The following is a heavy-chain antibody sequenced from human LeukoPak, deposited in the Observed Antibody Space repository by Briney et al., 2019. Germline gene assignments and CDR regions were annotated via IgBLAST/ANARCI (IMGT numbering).Heavy chain of an antibody. V-gene: IGHV4-31*03. D-gene: IGHD3-22*01. Sequence: KSSETLSLTCTVSGGSISSGGYYWSWIRQHPGKGLEWIGYIYYSRSTYYNPSLKSRVTISVDTSKNQFSLKLSSVTAADTAVYYCARGRHDITMIVVVMTSVSYYLDVWGKGTTVTVS. CDR2: IYYSRST. CDR1: GGSISSGGYY. J-gene: IGHJ6*03. CDR3: ARGRHDITMIVVVMTSVSYYLDV.